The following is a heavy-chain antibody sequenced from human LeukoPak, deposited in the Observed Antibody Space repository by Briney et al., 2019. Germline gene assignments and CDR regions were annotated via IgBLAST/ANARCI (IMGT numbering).Heavy chain of an antibody. CDR2: ISYDGSNK. J-gene: IGHJ4*02. CDR1: GFTFSSYG. CDR3: ARAYVAARRMDHFDY. D-gene: IGHD6-6*01. V-gene: IGHV3-30*03. Sequence: PGGSLRLSCAASGFTFSSYGMHWVRQAPGKGLEWVAVISYDGSNKYYADSVKGRFTISRDNSKNTLYLQMNSLRAEDTAVYYCARAYVAARRMDHFDYWGQGTLVTVSS.